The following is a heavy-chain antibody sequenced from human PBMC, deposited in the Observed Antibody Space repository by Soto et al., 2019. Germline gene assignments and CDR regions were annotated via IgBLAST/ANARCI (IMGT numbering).Heavy chain of an antibody. CDR3: ARVVGGYYYGMDV. CDR2: IYHSGTT. Sequence: QVQLQASGPGLVKPSGTLSLTCAVSGGSISSSNWWSWVRQPPGKGLEWIGEIYHSGTTNYNPSLKSRVTISVDKSKNQFSLKLSSVTAAGTAVYYCARVVGGYYYGMDVWGQGTTVTVSS. V-gene: IGHV4-4*02. CDR1: GGSISSSNW. D-gene: IGHD2-2*01. J-gene: IGHJ6*02.